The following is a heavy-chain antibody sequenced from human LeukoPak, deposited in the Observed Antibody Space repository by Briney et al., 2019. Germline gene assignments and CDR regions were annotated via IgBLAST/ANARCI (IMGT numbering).Heavy chain of an antibody. J-gene: IGHJ4*02. D-gene: IGHD6-19*01. CDR2: IYYSGST. CDR3: ARTYHSSELFDY. CDR1: GGSISSSSYY. Sequence: SETLSLTCTVSGGSISSSSYYWGWIRQPPGKGLEWIGSIYYSGSTYYNPSLKSRVTISVDTSKNQFSLKLSSVTAADTAVYYCARTYHSSELFDYWGQGTLVTVSS. V-gene: IGHV4-39*07.